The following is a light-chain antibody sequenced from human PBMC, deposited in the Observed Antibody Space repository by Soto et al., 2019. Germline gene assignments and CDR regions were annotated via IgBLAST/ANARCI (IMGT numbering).Light chain of an antibody. CDR1: SIEIGAYQH. V-gene: IGLV2-14*03. CDR3: SSFAPGRIYV. J-gene: IGLJ1*01. Sequence: PGQSITVSCSGTSIEIGAYQHVSWYSQHPGRGSNRISYEVPHRCSGLSCRFSGSKSGNTASLTISGLQAEDEGDYYSSSFAPGRIYVLGSGTKV. CDR2: EVP.